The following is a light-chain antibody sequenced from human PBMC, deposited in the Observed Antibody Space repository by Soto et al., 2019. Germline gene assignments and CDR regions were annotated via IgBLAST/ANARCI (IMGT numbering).Light chain of an antibody. Sequence: QAVVTQEPSLTVSPGGTVTLTCGSSAGAVTSAHYPYWFQQKPGQAPRTLIHDTFNKHSWTPARFSGSLLGGQAALTLSGAKLGEGVDYSCLLFYRGTVVLGGGTKLTVL. CDR2: DTF. CDR3: LLFYRGTVV. CDR1: AGAVTSAHY. J-gene: IGLJ2*01. V-gene: IGLV7-46*01.